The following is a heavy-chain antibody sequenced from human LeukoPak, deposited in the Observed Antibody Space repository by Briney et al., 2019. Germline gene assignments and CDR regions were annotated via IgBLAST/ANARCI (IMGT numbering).Heavy chain of an antibody. J-gene: IGHJ4*02. V-gene: IGHV3-15*01. CDR2: IKSKTDGGTT. D-gene: IGHD3-22*01. CDR1: GFTFSNAW. CDR3: TTDALYYYDSSSSPQTDY. Sequence: PGGSLRLSCAASGFTFSNAWMSWVRQAPGKGLEWVGRIKSKTDGGTTDYAAPVKGRFTISRDDSKNTLYLQMNSLKTEDTAVYHCTTDALYYYDSSSSPQTDYWGQGTLVTVSS.